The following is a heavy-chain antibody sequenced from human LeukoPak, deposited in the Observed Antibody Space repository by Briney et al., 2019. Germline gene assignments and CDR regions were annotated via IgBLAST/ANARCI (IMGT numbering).Heavy chain of an antibody. CDR2: ISSSGSTI. V-gene: IGHV3-11*04. CDR1: GFTFSDYY. Sequence: GGSLRPSCAASGFTFSDYYMSWIRRAPGKGLECFSYISSSGSTIYYADSVKGRFAISRDNAKNSLYLQMNSLRAEDTAVYYCARALGSYAFDIWGQGTMVTVSS. J-gene: IGHJ3*02. D-gene: IGHD3-16*02. CDR3: ARALGSYAFDI.